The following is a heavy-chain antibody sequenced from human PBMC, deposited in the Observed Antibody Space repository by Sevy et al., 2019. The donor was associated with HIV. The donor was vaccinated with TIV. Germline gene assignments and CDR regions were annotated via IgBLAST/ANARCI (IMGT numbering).Heavy chain of an antibody. CDR3: ARGQYYDSSVYYYGGYYFDY. Sequence: TLSLTCTVSGGSISSFYWSWIRQPPGKGLEWIGYIYYSGSTNYNPSLKSRVTISVDMSKNQFSLKLSSVTATDTAVYYCARGQYYDSSVYYYGGYYFDYWGQGTLVTVSS. CDR2: IYYSGST. V-gene: IGHV4-59*01. J-gene: IGHJ4*02. D-gene: IGHD3-22*01. CDR1: GGSISSFY.